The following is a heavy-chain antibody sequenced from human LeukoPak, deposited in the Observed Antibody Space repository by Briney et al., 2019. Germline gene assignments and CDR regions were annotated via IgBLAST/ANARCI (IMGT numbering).Heavy chain of an antibody. CDR2: IFPGDSDT. J-gene: IGHJ4*02. V-gene: IGHV5-51*01. CDR3: ARRESYFDY. Sequence: GESLKISCQGSGYTSTSDWIAWVRQTPGKGLEWMGIIFPGDSDTQYSPSFQGQVTISADKSIDTAYLQWSSLKASDTAMYYCARRESYFDYWGQGTLVTVSS. CDR1: GYTSTSDW.